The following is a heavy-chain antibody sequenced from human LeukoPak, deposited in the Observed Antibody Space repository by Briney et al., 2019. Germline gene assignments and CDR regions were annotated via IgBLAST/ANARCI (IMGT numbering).Heavy chain of an antibody. J-gene: IGHJ6*04. V-gene: IGHV3-33*03. CDR3: AELGITMIGGV. D-gene: IGHD3-10*02. CDR2: IRYDRSNK. CDR1: GFTFSSYA. Sequence: GRSLRLSCAASGFTFSSYAMHWVRQAPGKGLEWVAVIRYDRSNKYYADSVKGRFTISRDNAKNSLYLQMNSLRAEDTAVYYCAELGITMIGGVWGKGTTVTISS.